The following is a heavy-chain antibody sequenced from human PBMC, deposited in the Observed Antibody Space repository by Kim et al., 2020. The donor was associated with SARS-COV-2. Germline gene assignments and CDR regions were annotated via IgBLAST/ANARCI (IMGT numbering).Heavy chain of an antibody. Sequence: SETYSLDPLKGRFTISRDNAKTSLFLQRNSLRAEDTAVYSCARDPDSFDFWGQGALVTVSS. CDR2: SET. J-gene: IGHJ4*02. CDR3: ARDPDSFDF. V-gene: IGHV3-7*03. D-gene: IGHD3-22*01.